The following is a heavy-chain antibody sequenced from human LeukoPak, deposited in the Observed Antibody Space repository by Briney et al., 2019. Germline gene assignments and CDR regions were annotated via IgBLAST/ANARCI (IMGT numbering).Heavy chain of an antibody. D-gene: IGHD3-10*01. CDR1: GFTFSKYA. Sequence: GGSLRLSCEASGFTFSKYAMTWVRQAPGKGLEWVSAITDSGTITYYADSVKGRFTISRDDSKNTLSLQMDSLSAEDTALYYCAKYISDSGAYYAFDYWGQGTLVTVSS. CDR2: ITDSGTIT. V-gene: IGHV3-23*01. CDR3: AKYISDSGAYYAFDY. J-gene: IGHJ4*02.